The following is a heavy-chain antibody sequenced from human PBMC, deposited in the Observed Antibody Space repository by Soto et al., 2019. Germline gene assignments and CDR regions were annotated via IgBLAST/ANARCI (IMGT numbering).Heavy chain of an antibody. CDR1: GGSVSSGPYH. D-gene: IGHD2-8*01. CDR3: MRSHGAY. J-gene: IGHJ4*02. V-gene: IGHV4-61*01. Sequence: QVQLQESGPGMVKTSEPLSLTCTVSGGSVSSGPYHWNWVRQPPGKGMEWIGHISYSGTANYNPSLRGRVIMATATSMNQFSLRLTSVTSADTAVYYCMRSHGAYWGQGALVTVSP. CDR2: ISYSGTA.